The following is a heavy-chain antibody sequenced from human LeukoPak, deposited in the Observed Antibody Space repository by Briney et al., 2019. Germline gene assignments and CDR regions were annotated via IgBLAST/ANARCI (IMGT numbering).Heavy chain of an antibody. J-gene: IGHJ4*02. V-gene: IGHV4-34*01. D-gene: IGHD7-27*01. Sequence: SETLSLTCAVSGLSFTGYYWSWIRQPPGQGPEWIGEISHSGRTSYNPSLKSRITISLDTSKNQFSLKLSVVTAADTAVYYCTKGSPGVPLDIWGQGALVTVSS. CDR1: GLSFTGYY. CDR2: ISHSGRT. CDR3: TKGSPGVPLDI.